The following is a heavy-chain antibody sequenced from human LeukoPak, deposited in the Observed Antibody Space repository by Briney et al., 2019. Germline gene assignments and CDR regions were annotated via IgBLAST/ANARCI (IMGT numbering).Heavy chain of an antibody. CDR3: ARADDILANPDY. CDR1: GYTFTSNY. Sequence: GASVKVSCKAFGYTFTSNYMHWVRQAPGQGPEWMGVISPSGGSTTYAQKFQGRVTLTRDTSTSTDYLELSSLRSEDTAVYYCARADDILANPDYWGQGTLVTVSS. J-gene: IGHJ4*02. D-gene: IGHD3-9*01. CDR2: ISPSGGST. V-gene: IGHV1-46*01.